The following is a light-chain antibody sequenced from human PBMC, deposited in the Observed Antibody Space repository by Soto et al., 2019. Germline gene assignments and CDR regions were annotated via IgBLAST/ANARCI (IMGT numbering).Light chain of an antibody. Sequence: DIQMTQSPSSVSASVGDRVTITCRASQGLGVWLGWYQQKPGKAPQLLIFGASGLQTGVPARFSGSGSGTDFTLTISSLQSEDFAVYYCQQYNNWPWTFGQGTKVEIK. CDR1: QGLGVW. CDR3: QQYNNWPWT. J-gene: IGKJ1*01. V-gene: IGKV1-12*02. CDR2: GAS.